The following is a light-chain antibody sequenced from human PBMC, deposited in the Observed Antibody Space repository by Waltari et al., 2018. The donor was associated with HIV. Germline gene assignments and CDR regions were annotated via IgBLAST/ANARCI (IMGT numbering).Light chain of an antibody. CDR3: AAWDDSLNGM. CDR2: SND. V-gene: IGLV1-44*01. J-gene: IGLJ3*02. Sequence: QSVLTQPPSVSGTPGQNVTISCSGSSTNIESNIVNWYQQVPEAAPKLLIYSNDQRPSGVPDRFSGSKSGTSASLAISGLQSADEADYYCAAWDDSLNGMFGGGTKLTV. CDR1: STNIESNI.